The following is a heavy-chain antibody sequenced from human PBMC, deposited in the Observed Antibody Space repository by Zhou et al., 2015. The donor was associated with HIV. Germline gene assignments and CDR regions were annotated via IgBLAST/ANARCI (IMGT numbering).Heavy chain of an antibody. V-gene: IGHV3-30*02. CDR1: GFTFSSYG. D-gene: IGHD6-6*01. Sequence: QVQLVESGGGVVQPGRSLRLSCAASGFTFSSYGIHWVRQAPGKGLEWVTFIRYDGINKYYADSVKGRFTISRDNSKNTVYLQMSSLRAEDTAVYYCARDRSSSPGGDPFDIWGQGTMVTVSS. J-gene: IGHJ3*02. CDR2: IRYDGINK. CDR3: ARDRSSSPGGDPFDI.